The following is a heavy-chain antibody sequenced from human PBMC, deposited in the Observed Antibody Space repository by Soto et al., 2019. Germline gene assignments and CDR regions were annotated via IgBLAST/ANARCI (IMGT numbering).Heavy chain of an antibody. CDR1: GGTFSSYA. CDR2: IIPIFGTA. D-gene: IGHD3-22*01. CDR3: ARDDYYDSSGYPNWFDP. V-gene: IGHV1-69*06. Sequence: SVKVSCKASGGTFSSYAISWVRQAPGQGLEWMGGIIPIFGTANYAQKFQGRVTITADRSTSTAYMELSSLRSEDTAVYYCARDDYYDSSGYPNWFDPWGQGTLVTVSS. J-gene: IGHJ5*02.